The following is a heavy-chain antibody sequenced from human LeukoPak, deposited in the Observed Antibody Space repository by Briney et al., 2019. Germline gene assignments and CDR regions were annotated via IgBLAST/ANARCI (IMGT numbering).Heavy chain of an antibody. CDR1: GGSFSGYY. CDR3: ARGTKPPRYCSSTSCPGVFDY. J-gene: IGHJ4*02. CDR2: INHSGST. D-gene: IGHD2-2*01. Sequence: PSETLSLTCAVYGGSFSGYYWSWIRRPPGKGLEWIGEINHSGSTNYNPSLKSRVTISVDTSKNQFSLKLSSVTAADTAVYYCARGTKPPRYCSSTSCPGVFDYWGQGTLVTVSS. V-gene: IGHV4-34*01.